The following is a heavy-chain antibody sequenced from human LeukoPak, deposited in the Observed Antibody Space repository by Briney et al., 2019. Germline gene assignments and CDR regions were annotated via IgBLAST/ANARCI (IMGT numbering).Heavy chain of an antibody. D-gene: IGHD3-3*01. V-gene: IGHV1-69*05. CDR2: IIPIFGTA. Sequence: GASVKVSCKASGGTFSSYAISWVRQAPGQGLEWMGRIIPIFGTANYAHKFEGRVTITTDESTSTAYMELSSLRSEDTAVYYCASGSYYDFWSGYSRYYYYYMDVWGKGTTVTVSS. CDR1: GGTFSSYA. CDR3: ASGSYYDFWSGYSRYYYYYMDV. J-gene: IGHJ6*03.